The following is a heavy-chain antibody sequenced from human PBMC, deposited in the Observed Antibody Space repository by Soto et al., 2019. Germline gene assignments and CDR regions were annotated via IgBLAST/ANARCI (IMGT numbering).Heavy chain of an antibody. V-gene: IGHV1-69*01. CDR1: GGTFSSCA. J-gene: IGHJ4*02. CDR2: IIPIFGTA. D-gene: IGHD3-10*01. Sequence: QVQLVQSGAEVKKPGSSVKVSCKASGGTFSSCAISWVRQAPGQGLEWMGGIIPIFGTANYAQKFQGRVTITADESTSTAYMELSSLRSEDTAVYYCARDPTPLYYYGSGSTPYYFDYWGQGTLVTVSS. CDR3: ARDPTPLYYYGSGSTPYYFDY.